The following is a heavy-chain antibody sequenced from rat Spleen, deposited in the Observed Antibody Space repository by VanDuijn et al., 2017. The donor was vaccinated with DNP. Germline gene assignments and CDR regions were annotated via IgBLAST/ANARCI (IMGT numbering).Heavy chain of an antibody. CDR2: IDTDGDNS. J-gene: IGHJ2*01. V-gene: IGHV5-58*01. D-gene: IGHD1-12*02. CDR3: ARWGGDYFDY. CDR1: GFTFSSYW. Sequence: EVQLLDTGGGLVQPGRSLKLSCVASGFTFSSYWMHWIRQAPGKGLEWVATIDTDGDNSYYLDSVKGRFTISRDNAKSTLYLQMNSLRSEDMATYYCARWGGDYFDYWGQGVMVTVSS.